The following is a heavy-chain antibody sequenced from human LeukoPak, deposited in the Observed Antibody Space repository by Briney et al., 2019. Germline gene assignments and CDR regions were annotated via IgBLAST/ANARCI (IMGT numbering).Heavy chain of an antibody. J-gene: IGHJ4*02. Sequence: AGGSLRLSCAASGFTFSSYAMHWVRQAPGKGLEWVAVISYDGSNKYYADSVKGRFTISRDNSKNTLYLQMNSLRAEDTAVYYCAREWAPLDDYGDSGLDYWGQGTLVTVSS. D-gene: IGHD4-17*01. CDR3: AREWAPLDDYGDSGLDY. V-gene: IGHV3-30*04. CDR1: GFTFSSYA. CDR2: ISYDGSNK.